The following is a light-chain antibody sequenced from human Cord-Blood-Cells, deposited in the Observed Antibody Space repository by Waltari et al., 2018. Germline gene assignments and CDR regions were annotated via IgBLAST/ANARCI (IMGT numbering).Light chain of an antibody. Sequence: DIQMTHSLSSLSASVAGRVTITCRASQSISSYLNWYQQKPGKAPKLLIYAASRLQSGVPSRFSGSGSGTDFTLTISSLRPEDFATYYCQQSYSTPRTFGQGTKVEIK. CDR3: QQSYSTPRT. CDR1: QSISSY. J-gene: IGKJ1*01. V-gene: IGKV1-39*01. CDR2: AAS.